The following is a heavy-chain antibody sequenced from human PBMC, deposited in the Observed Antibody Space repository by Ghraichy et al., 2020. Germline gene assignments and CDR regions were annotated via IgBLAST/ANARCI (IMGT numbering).Heavy chain of an antibody. CDR2: IHYSGRT. V-gene: IGHV4-31*02. CDR3: ARDSSSRGDYGMDV. CDR1: GGSISSGDYY. J-gene: IGHJ6*02. Sequence: SQTLSLTCTVSGGSISSGDYYWSWIRQHPGKGLEWIGYIHYSGRTNHNPSLKSRLIISVDKWENQFSLKLSSVTAADTAVYYCARDSSSRGDYGMDVWGQGTTVTVSS.